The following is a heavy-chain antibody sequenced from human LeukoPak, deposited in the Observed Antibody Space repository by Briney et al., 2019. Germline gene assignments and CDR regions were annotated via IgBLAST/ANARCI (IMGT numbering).Heavy chain of an antibody. D-gene: IGHD2-2*01. J-gene: IGHJ6*03. CDR3: ARAPEYQLLKYYCYYMDV. CDR2: INPNSGGT. Sequence: ASVKVSCKASGYTFTGYYMHWVRQAPGQGLEWMGWINPNSGGTNYAQKFQGRVTMTRDTSISTAYMELSRLRSDDTAVYYCARAPEYQLLKYYCYYMDVWGKGTTVTVSS. V-gene: IGHV1-2*02. CDR1: GYTFTGYY.